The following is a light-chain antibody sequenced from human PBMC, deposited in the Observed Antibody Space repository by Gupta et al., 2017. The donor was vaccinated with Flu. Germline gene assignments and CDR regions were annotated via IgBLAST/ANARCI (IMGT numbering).Light chain of an antibody. CDR1: RSNIGSNS. CDR3: AAWDDSLSGS. Sequence: QSVLTQPPSASGTPGQTVIISCSGSRSNIGSNSVYWYQQSPGTAPRLLIYRDNQRPSGVPDRFSGSKSDTSASLSISGLRSEDEADYYCAAWDDSLSGSFGGGTKLTVL. V-gene: IGLV1-47*01. CDR2: RDN. J-gene: IGLJ2*01.